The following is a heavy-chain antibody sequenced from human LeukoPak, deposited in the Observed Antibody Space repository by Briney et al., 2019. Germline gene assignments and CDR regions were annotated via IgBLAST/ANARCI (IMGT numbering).Heavy chain of an antibody. CDR2: IYYSGST. V-gene: IGHV4-61*01. J-gene: IGHJ4*02. CDR1: GGSVSSGSYY. D-gene: IGHD6-13*01. CDR3: ARDGAAAAGTEPHFDY. Sequence: SETLSLTCTVSGGSVSSGSYYWSWIRQPPEKGLEWIGYIYYSGSTNYNPSLKSRVTISVDTSKNQFSLKLSSVTAADTAVYYCARDGAAAAGTEPHFDYWGQGTLVTVSS.